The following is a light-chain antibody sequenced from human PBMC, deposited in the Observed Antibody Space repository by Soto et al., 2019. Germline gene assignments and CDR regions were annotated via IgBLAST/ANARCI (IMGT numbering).Light chain of an antibody. V-gene: IGLV3-21*04. CDR2: YDS. CDR3: QVWDSSSDHYVV. J-gene: IGLJ2*01. CDR1: NIGSKS. Sequence: SYELTQPPSVSVAPGKTARITCGGNNIGSKSVHWYQQKPGQAPVLVIYYDSDRPSGIPERFSGSNSGNTAILTISRVEAGDEADYYCQVWDSSSDHYVVFGGGTKLTVL.